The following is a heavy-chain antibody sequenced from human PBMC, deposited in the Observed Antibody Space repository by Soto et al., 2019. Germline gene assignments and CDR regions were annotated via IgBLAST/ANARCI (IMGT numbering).Heavy chain of an antibody. CDR2: MNPNSGDT. J-gene: IGHJ5*02. CDR1: GYAFTSYD. CDR3: ARSYDTSGYYYYHNWFDP. Sequence: ASVKVSCKASGYAFTSYDINWVRQATGQGLEWMGWMNPNSGDTGYVEKFQGRVTMTRDTSITTAYMELSSLRSDDTAVYYFARSYDTSGYYYYHNWFDPWGQGTLVTVSS. V-gene: IGHV1-8*01. D-gene: IGHD3-22*01.